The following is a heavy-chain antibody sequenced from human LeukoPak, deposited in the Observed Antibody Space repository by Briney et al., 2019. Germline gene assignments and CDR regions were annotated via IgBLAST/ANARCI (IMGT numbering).Heavy chain of an antibody. D-gene: IGHD3-22*01. J-gene: IGHJ4*02. CDR1: GFTFSKYA. V-gene: IGHV3-23*01. Sequence: PGGSLRLSCAASGFTFSKYAMTWVRQAPGKGLEWVSGISISGGSTSYADSVKGLFTISRDNSKNTLYLQMNSLRAEDTAVYYCANSNYFDSGGYYFFDYWGQGTLVTVSS. CDR3: ANSNYFDSGGYYFFDY. CDR2: ISISGGST.